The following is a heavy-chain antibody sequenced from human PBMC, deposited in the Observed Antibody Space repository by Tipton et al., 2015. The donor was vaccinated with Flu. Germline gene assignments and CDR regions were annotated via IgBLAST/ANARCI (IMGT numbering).Heavy chain of an antibody. V-gene: IGHV4-39*02. J-gene: IGHJ3*02. Sequence: GLVKPSETLSLTCTVSSGSIRSTNYFCAWIRQPPGKRLELIGSIYPSGTTYYNPSLKSRVTISVDTSKSQFSLMLRSVTAADTAVYYCARDICGSYCLGAFDIWGQGTMVTVSS. CDR1: SGSIRSTNYF. CDR2: IYPSGTT. CDR3: ARDICGSYCLGAFDI. D-gene: IGHD1-26*01.